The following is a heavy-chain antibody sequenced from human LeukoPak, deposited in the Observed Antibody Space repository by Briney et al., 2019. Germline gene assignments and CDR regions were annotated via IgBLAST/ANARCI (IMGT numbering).Heavy chain of an antibody. J-gene: IGHJ5*02. D-gene: IGHD3-22*01. Sequence: GESLKISCKGSGYGFTAYWIAWVRQMPGKGLEWMGIIYPGDSHTRYSPSFEGQVTISADKSISTAYLQWSSLKASDSAMYYCARRSYYDSSGYYDLWGQGTLVTVSS. CDR3: ARRSYYDSSGYYDL. V-gene: IGHV5-51*01. CDR1: GYGFTAYW. CDR2: IYPGDSHT.